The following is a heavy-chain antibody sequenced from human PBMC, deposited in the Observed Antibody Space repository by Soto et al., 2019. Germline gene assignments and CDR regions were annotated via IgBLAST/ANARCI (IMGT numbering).Heavy chain of an antibody. CDR2: IYYSGST. Sequence: SETLSLTCTVSGGSISSGGYYWSWIRQHPGKGLEWIGYIYYSGSTYYNPSLKSRVTISVDTSKNQFSLKLSSVTAADMAVYYCARDMNGVLGMGHWGQGTLVTVSS. V-gene: IGHV4-31*03. CDR1: GGSISSGGYY. J-gene: IGHJ4*02. D-gene: IGHD2-8*01. CDR3: ARDMNGVLGMGH.